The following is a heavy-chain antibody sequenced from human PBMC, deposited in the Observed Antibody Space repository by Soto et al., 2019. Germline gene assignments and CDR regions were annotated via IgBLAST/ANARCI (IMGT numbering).Heavy chain of an antibody. V-gene: IGHV3-9*01. D-gene: IGHD4-4*01. CDR3: ARQTTTVFDY. Sequence: PGGSLRLSCAASGVTFDDYAMHWVRQAPGKGLEWVSGISWNSGSIGYADSVKGRFTISRDNAKNSLYLQMNSLRAEDTAVYYCARQTTTVFDYWGQGTLVTVSS. CDR1: GVTFDDYA. CDR2: ISWNSGSI. J-gene: IGHJ4*02.